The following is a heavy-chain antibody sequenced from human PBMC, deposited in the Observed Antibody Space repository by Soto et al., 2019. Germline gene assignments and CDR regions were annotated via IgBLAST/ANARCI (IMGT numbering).Heavy chain of an antibody. J-gene: IGHJ3*02. V-gene: IGHV3-7*01. CDR1: GFTFSIYW. Sequence: GGSLRLSCAASGFTFSIYWMSWARQAPGKGLEWVANIKPDGSEKSYVDSVKGRLTISRDNAKNSLFLQMDSLRADDTAVYYCAREDKNPFDIWGQGTMVTVSS. CDR2: IKPDGSEK. D-gene: IGHD2-15*01. CDR3: AREDKNPFDI.